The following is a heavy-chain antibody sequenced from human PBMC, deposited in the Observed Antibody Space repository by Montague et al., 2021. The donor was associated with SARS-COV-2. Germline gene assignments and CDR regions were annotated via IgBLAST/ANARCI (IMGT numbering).Heavy chain of an antibody. CDR1: GGSFSGYY. CDR3: ARGSGCSGGRCYSELDPYHYSGMDV. CDR2: INHSGST. V-gene: IGHV4-34*01. Sequence: SETLSLTCAVYGGSFSGYYWSWIRQPPGKGLEWIGEINHSGSTNYNPSLKSRVTISVDTSKNQFSLKLSSVTAADTAVYYCARGSGCSGGRCYSELDPYHYSGMDVGGQGTTVTVSS. D-gene: IGHD2-15*01. J-gene: IGHJ6*02.